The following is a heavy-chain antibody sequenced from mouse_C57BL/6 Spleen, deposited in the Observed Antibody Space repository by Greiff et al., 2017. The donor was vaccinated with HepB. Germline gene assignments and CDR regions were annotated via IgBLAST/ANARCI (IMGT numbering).Heavy chain of an antibody. CDR1: GYTFTSYG. CDR2: IYPRTGNT. Sequence: QVQLQQSGAELARPGASVKLSCKASGYTFTSYGISWVQQSTGQGLEWIGEIYPRTGNTYYNEKFKGKTTLTADKSSSTAYMDLRNLTSEDSAVYFCARQDYDGSSPHYFDYWGQGTTLTVSS. V-gene: IGHV1-81*01. D-gene: IGHD1-1*01. CDR3: ARQDYDGSSPHYFDY. J-gene: IGHJ2*01.